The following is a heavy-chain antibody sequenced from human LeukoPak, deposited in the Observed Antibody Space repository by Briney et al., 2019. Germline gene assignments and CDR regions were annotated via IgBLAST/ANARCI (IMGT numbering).Heavy chain of an antibody. V-gene: IGHV4-38-2*01. CDR3: VVSSGYYYLDY. J-gene: IGHJ4*02. CDR2: IYHSVAT. D-gene: IGHD3-22*01. Sequence: SSETLSLTCAVSGYSISSGYYWGWIRQPPGKGLEWIGSIYHSVATYYNPSLKSRLTISVDTSKNQFSLKLSSVTAADTALYYCVVSSGYYYLDYWGQGAQVTVSS. CDR1: GYSISSGYY.